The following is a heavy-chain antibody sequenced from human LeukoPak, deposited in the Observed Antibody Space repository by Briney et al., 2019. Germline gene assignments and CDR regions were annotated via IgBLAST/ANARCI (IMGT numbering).Heavy chain of an antibody. CDR2: IHSDGSST. CDR1: GFPFSSYW. V-gene: IGHV3-74*01. J-gene: IGHJ3*01. CDR3: ARDGHYDYVWGTYRYEPHAFDV. Sequence: VGSLRLSCAASGFPFSSYWMHWVRQAPGKGLVWVSRIHSDGSSTNYADSVKGRFTISRDNAKNTLYLQMNSLRAEDTAVYYCARDGHYDYVWGTYRYEPHAFDVWGQGTMVTVSS. D-gene: IGHD3-16*02.